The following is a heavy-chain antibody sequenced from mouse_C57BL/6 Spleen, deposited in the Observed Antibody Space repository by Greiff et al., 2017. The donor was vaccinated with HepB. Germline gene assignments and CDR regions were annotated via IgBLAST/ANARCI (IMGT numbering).Heavy chain of an antibody. J-gene: IGHJ4*01. Sequence: VQLKESGGGLVKPGGSLKLSCAASGFTFSSYAMSWVRQTPEKRLEWVATISDGGSYTYYPDNVKGRFTISRDNAKNNLYLQMSHLKSEDTAMYYCARDYYYGSSYVLYAMDYWGQGTSVTVSS. CDR1: GFTFSSYA. CDR2: ISDGGSYT. CDR3: ARDYYYGSSYVLYAMDY. D-gene: IGHD1-1*01. V-gene: IGHV5-4*01.